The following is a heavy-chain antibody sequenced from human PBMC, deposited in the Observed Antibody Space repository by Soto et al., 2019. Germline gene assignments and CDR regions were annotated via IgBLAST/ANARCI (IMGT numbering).Heavy chain of an antibody. J-gene: IGHJ4*02. CDR2: IYYSGST. Sequence: SETLSLTCTVSGGSISSGGYYWSWIRQHPGKGLEWIGYIYYSGSTYYNPSLKSRVTISVDTSKNQFSLKLSSVTAADTAVYYCARDGNYYDSSGYNPFDYWGQGTLVTVSS. CDR3: ARDGNYYDSSGYNPFDY. D-gene: IGHD3-22*01. V-gene: IGHV4-31*03. CDR1: GGSISSGGYY.